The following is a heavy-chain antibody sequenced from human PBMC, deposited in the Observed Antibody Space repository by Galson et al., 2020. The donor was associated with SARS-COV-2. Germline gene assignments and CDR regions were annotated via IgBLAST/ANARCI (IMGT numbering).Heavy chain of an antibody. V-gene: IGHV3-23*01. CDR1: GFTFGKYA. J-gene: IGHJ6*02. CDR3: AKEGGYRYLSKALVYGMDV. Sequence: GGSLRLSCAVSGFTFGKYAMSWVRQAQGKGLEWVSGISGSGDSTHYADSVKGRFTISRDNPKDTLYLQMDSLRAEDTAIYYCAKEGGYRYLSKALVYGMDVLGQGTTVTFSS. D-gene: IGHD5-18*01. CDR2: ISGSGDST.